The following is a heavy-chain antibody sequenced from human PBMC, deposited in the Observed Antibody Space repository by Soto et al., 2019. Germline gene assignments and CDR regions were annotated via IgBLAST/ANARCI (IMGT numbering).Heavy chain of an antibody. CDR2: ISFEGNNN. CDR1: GFTFSGYA. CDR3: ARAGGSGSYYLYYYYYGMDV. V-gene: IGHV3-30-3*01. Sequence: PGGSLRLSCAASGFTFSGYAMHWVRQAPGRGLEWVAVISFEGNNNYYSDSVKGRFSISRDNSKNTVYLQMNSLRAEDTAVYYCARAGGSGSYYLYYYYYGMDVWGQGTTVTVS. D-gene: IGHD3-10*01. J-gene: IGHJ6*02.